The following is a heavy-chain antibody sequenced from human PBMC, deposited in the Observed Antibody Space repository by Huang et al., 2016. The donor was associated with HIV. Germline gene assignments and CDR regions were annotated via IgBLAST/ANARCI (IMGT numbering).Heavy chain of an antibody. Sequence: QGQLVESGGGVVRPGRSLRLSCAASGFSFSNYAMHWVRKAQGKRLEGVTFKSNDGTTTYYANSVKGRFTISRDNFKNTLYLQMNRLRGDDTAVYYCTREYTVAGAFDIWGQGTMVTVSS. V-gene: IGHV3-30-3*01. CDR1: GFSFSNYA. D-gene: IGHD5-12*01. CDR2: KSNDGTTT. CDR3: TREYTVAGAFDI. J-gene: IGHJ3*02.